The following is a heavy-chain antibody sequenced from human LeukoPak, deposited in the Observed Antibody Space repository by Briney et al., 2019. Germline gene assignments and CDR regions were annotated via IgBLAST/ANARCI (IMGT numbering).Heavy chain of an antibody. Sequence: GRSLRLSCAASGFTFSSYAMHWVRQAPGKGLEWVAVISYDGSNKYYADSVKGRFTISRDNAKNSLYLQMNSLRAEDTAVYYCAIHLSTTWEPLEGIFDYWGQGTLVTVSS. CDR2: ISYDGSNK. CDR3: AIHLSTTWEPLEGIFDY. D-gene: IGHD1-26*01. CDR1: GFTFSSYA. J-gene: IGHJ4*02. V-gene: IGHV3-30*04.